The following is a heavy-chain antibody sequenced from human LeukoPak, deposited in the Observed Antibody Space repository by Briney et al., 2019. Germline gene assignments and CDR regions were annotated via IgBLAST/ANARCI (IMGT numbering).Heavy chain of an antibody. CDR2: IHYSGST. CDR3: ARGETTYYYDSSGYYGYYFDY. V-gene: IGHV4-34*01. J-gene: IGHJ4*02. CDR1: GGSFSGYY. D-gene: IGHD3-22*01. Sequence: SETLSLTCAVYGGSFSGYYWSWIRQPPGKGLEWIGYIHYSGSTNYNPSLKSRVTISVDTSKNQFSLKLSSVTAADTAVYYCARGETTYYYDSSGYYGYYFDYWGQGTLVTVSS.